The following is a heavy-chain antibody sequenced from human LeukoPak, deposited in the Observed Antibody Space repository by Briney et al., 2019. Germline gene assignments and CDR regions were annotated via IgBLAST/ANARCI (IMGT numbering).Heavy chain of an antibody. Sequence: PSETLSLTCTVSGGSISSGSYYWSWIRQPAGKGLEWIGRIYTSGSTNYNPSLKSRVTISVDTSKNQFSLKLSSVTAADTAVYYCAKGVRDAFDIWGQGTMVTVSS. D-gene: IGHD3-16*01. J-gene: IGHJ3*02. CDR1: GGSISSGSYY. CDR3: AKGVRDAFDI. V-gene: IGHV4-61*02. CDR2: IYTSGST.